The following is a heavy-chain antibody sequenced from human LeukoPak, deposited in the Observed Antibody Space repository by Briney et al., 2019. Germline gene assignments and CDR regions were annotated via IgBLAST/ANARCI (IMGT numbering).Heavy chain of an antibody. Sequence: SETLSLTCTVSGGSISSSSYYWGWIRQPPGKGLEWIGSIYYSGSTYYNPSLKSRVTISVDTSKNQFSLKLSSVTAADTAVYYCARGGRGSSSWFRLYYFDYWGQGTLVTVSS. CDR1: GGSISSSSYY. D-gene: IGHD6-13*01. J-gene: IGHJ4*02. V-gene: IGHV4-39*01. CDR3: ARGGRGSSSWFRLYYFDY. CDR2: IYYSGST.